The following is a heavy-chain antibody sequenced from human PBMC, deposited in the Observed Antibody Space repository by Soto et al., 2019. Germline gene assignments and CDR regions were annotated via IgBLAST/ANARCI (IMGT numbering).Heavy chain of an antibody. J-gene: IGHJ4*02. Sequence: SESLSLTCAVSGASISGSYYYWAWLRQSPGKGPEWIGSVFYTGFTSYNPSLESRVSVSVDTSKSQFSLKLSAVTAADTAVYYCATSQKGYNWNYFDHWGQGALVTVSS. CDR1: GASISGSYYY. V-gene: IGHV4-39*01. CDR2: VFYTGFT. CDR3: ATSQKGYNWNYFDH. D-gene: IGHD1-20*01.